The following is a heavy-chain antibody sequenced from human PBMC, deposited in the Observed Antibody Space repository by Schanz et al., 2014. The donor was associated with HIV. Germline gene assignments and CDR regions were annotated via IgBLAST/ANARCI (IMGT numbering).Heavy chain of an antibody. D-gene: IGHD3-10*01. V-gene: IGHV3-33*05. CDR2: ISYDGRNK. CDR1: GFTFNSYG. J-gene: IGHJ4*01. Sequence: QVQLVESGGGVVQPGRSLRLSCAASGFTFNSYGMHWVRQAPGKGLGWGPVISYDGRNKLYADSLRGRFTISRDNSKNTLYLQMNSLRVEDTAVYYCVRDAAGRFSDXSPGYWGQGTLVIVSS. CDR3: VRDAAGRFSDXSPGY.